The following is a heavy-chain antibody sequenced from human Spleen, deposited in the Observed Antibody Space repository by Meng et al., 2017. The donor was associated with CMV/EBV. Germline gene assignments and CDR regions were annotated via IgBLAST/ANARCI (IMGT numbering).Heavy chain of an antibody. V-gene: IGHV3-30*02. CDR3: AKDDSPYFDFRSGYSTPPDY. CDR2: IRYDGSNK. CDR1: GFSFSSYG. J-gene: IGHJ4*02. Sequence: GGSPRLSCAASGFSFSSYGMQWVRQAPGKGLEWVAFIRYDGSNKYYVDSVKGRFTISRDNSKNMLYLQMNSLRVADTAVYYCAKDDSPYFDFRSGYSTPPDYWGQGTLVTVSS. D-gene: IGHD3-3*01.